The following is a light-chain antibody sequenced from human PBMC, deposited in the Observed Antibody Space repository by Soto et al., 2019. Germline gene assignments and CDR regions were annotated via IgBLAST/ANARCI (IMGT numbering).Light chain of an antibody. CDR3: QQYNSWPLT. Sequence: EVVMTQSPATLSVSPGERATLSCRASQSVSDNVAWYQQKPGQAPRFLISGTSSRGTGAPDRFGASGSGTDFTLIISGLQAEDVAVYFCQQYNSWPLTFGGGTKVEIK. CDR2: GTS. V-gene: IGKV3-15*01. CDR1: QSVSDN. J-gene: IGKJ4*01.